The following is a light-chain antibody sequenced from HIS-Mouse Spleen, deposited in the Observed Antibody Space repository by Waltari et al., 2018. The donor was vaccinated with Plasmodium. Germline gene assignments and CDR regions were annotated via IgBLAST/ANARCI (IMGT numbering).Light chain of an antibody. V-gene: IGKV1-27*01. Sequence: DIQMTQSPSSLSASVGDIVTIPCRTSKGISNYLAWYQQKPEKVPKLLIYAASTLQSVVPSRFSGSGSGTDFTLTIRSMQHEDVATYYCQKYNSDPLTFGGGTKVEIK. CDR1: KGISNY. CDR2: AAS. CDR3: QKYNSDPLT. J-gene: IGKJ4*01.